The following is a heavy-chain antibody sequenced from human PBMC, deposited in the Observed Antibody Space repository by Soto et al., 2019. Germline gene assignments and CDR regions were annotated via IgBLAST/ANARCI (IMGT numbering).Heavy chain of an antibody. D-gene: IGHD4-17*01. CDR3: ASHKNYGGEYYFDY. CDR2: IIPILGIA. CDR1: GGTFSSYT. Sequence: QVQLVQSGAEVKKPGSSVKVSCKASGGTFSSYTISWVRQAPGQGLEWMGRIIPILGIANYAQKFQGRVTITADKSTSTAYMELSSLRSEDTAVYYCASHKNYGGEYYFDYWGQGTLVTVSS. V-gene: IGHV1-69*02. J-gene: IGHJ4*02.